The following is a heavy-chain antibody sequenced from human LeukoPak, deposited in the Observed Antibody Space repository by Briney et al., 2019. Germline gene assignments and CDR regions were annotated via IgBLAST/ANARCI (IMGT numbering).Heavy chain of an antibody. CDR1: GFTVSSNY. Sequence: GGSLRLSCAASGFTVSSNYMSWVRQAPGKGLEWVSVIYSGGSTYYADSVKGRFTISRDNSKNTLYLQMNSLRAEDTAVYYCARDDSSGYIAFDIWGQGTMVTVSS. D-gene: IGHD3-22*01. CDR2: IYSGGST. V-gene: IGHV3-66*01. CDR3: ARDDSSGYIAFDI. J-gene: IGHJ3*02.